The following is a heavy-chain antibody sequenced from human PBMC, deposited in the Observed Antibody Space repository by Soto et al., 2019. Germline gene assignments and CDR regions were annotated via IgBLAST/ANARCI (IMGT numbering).Heavy chain of an antibody. Sequence: GGSLRLSCAASGFIFENFGMSWVRQAPGKGLEWISSISGSGFKKYYADSVKGRFTISRDRSKDTLYLEVNSLRVEDTAVYFCAKDRTGYTPDRVYYYYGMDVWGQGTTVTVSS. D-gene: IGHD1-1*01. CDR3: AKDRTGYTPDRVYYYYGMDV. CDR2: ISGSGFKK. CDR1: GFIFENFG. V-gene: IGHV3-23*01. J-gene: IGHJ6*02.